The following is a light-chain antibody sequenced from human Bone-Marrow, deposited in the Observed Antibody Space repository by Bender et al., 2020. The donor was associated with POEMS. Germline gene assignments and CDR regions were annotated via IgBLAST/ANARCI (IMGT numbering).Light chain of an antibody. CDR1: NIGGKS. CDR3: RVWASSRDQVV. J-gene: IGLJ2*01. Sequence: SYVLTQPPSVSVAPGKTARITCGANNIGGKSVHWYQQRPGQAPVLGVYDDSDRPSGIPDRFSVSNSENKSTLTISRVEAWDEADCHCRVWASSRDQVVFGGGTKLTVL. CDR2: DDS. V-gene: IGLV3-21*03.